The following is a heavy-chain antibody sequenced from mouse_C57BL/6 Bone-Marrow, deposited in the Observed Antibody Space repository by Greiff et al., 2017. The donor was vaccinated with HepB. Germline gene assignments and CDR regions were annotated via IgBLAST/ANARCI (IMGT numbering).Heavy chain of an antibody. V-gene: IGHV5-6*01. Sequence: EVKLVESGGDLVKPGGSLKLSCAASGFTFSSYGMSWVRQTPDKRLEWVATISSGGSYTYYPDSVKGRFTISRDNAKNTLYLRMSSLKSEDTAMYYCARAWFAYWGQRTLVTVSA. CDR1: GFTFSSYG. CDR2: ISSGGSYT. J-gene: IGHJ3*01. CDR3: ARAWFAY.